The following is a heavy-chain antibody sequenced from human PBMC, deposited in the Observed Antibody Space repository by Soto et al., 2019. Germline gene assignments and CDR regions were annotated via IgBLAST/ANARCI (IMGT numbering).Heavy chain of an antibody. CDR1: GYSFTSYW. CDR3: ARAYYDILTGLSPFFDY. D-gene: IGHD3-9*01. J-gene: IGHJ4*02. Sequence: GESLKISCKGSGYSFTSYWIGWVRQMPGKGLEWMGIIYPGDSDTRYSPSFQGQVTISADKSISTAYLQWSSLKASDTAMYYCARAYYDILTGLSPFFDYWGQGTLLTVSS. CDR2: IYPGDSDT. V-gene: IGHV5-51*01.